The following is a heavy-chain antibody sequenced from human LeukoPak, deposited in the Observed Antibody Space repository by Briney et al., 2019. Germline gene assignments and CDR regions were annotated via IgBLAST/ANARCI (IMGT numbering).Heavy chain of an antibody. Sequence: GGSLRLSCAASGFTFSSYSMNWVRQAPGKGLEWISYISSSSSTIYYADSVKGRFTISRDNAKNSLYLQMDSLRAEDTAVYYCARDRRGIAAPPDYWGQGTLVTVSS. D-gene: IGHD6-13*01. CDR1: GFTFSSYS. CDR3: ARDRRGIAAPPDY. J-gene: IGHJ4*02. CDR2: ISSSSSTI. V-gene: IGHV3-48*01.